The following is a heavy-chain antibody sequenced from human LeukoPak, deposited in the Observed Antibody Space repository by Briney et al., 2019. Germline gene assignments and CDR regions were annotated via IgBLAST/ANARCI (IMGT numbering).Heavy chain of an antibody. V-gene: IGHV3-23*01. J-gene: IGHJ4*02. CDR1: GFTFSSYA. D-gene: IGHD3-22*01. CDR2: LSGSGVST. Sequence: GGSLRLSCAASGFTFSSYAMTWVRQAPGKGLEWVSGLSGSGVSTYYADSVKGRFTISRDNSKNTPYLQMNSLRAEDTAVYYCAKETYYSDSSGSSGFDYWGQGTLVTVSS. CDR3: AKETYYSDSSGSSGFDY.